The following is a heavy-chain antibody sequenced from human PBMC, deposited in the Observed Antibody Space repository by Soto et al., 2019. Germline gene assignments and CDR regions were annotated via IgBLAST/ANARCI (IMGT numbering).Heavy chain of an antibody. J-gene: IGHJ5*02. D-gene: IGHD3-22*01. CDR3: ARDPNYYDSSGFLFDP. Sequence: ASVKVSCKASGYTFTSYYMHWVRQAPGQGLEWMGIINPSGGSTSYAQKFQGRVTMTRDTSTSTVYMELSSLRSEDTAVYYCARDPNYYDSSGFLFDPWGQGTLVTSPQ. CDR1: GYTFTSYY. CDR2: INPSGGST. V-gene: IGHV1-46*01.